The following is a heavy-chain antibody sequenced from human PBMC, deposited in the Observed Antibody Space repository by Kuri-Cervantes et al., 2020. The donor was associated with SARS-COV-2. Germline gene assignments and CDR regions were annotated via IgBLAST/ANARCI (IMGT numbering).Heavy chain of an antibody. CDR3: ARGVGAAVAGTLITIYYYYGMDV. J-gene: IGHJ6*02. CDR2: IYYSGST. V-gene: IGHV4-39*01. CDR1: GGSISSSSYY. Sequence: GSLRLSCTVSGGSISSSSYYWGWIRQPPGKGLEWIGRIYYSGSTYYNPSLKSRVTISVDTPKNQFSLKLSSVTAADTAVYYCARGVGAAVAGTLITIYYYYGMDVWGQGTTVTVSS. D-gene: IGHD6-19*01.